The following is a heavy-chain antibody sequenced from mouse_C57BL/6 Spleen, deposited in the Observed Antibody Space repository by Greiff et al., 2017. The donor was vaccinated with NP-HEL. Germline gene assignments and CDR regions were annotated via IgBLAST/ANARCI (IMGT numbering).Heavy chain of an antibody. D-gene: IGHD1-1*01. CDR3: AREGTTVVDYYAMDY. CDR1: GYTFTSYW. CDR2: IHPNSGST. J-gene: IGHJ4*01. Sequence: VQLQQPGAELVKPGASVKLSCKASGYTFTSYWMHWVKQRPGQGLEWIGMIHPNSGSTNYNEKFKSKATLTVDKSSSTAYMQLSSLTSEDSAVYYCAREGTTVVDYYAMDYWGQGTSVTVSS. V-gene: IGHV1-64*01.